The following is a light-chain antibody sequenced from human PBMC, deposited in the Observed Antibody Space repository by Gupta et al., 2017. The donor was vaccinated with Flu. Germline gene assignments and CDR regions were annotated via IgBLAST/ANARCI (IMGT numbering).Light chain of an antibody. J-gene: IGKJ4*01. CDR3: QQDDNLPIT. Sequence: PSSLSASVGDRVTITCQASQEISKYLNWYQQRPGKAPKILIYDASNLETGVPSRFSGSGSGTDFTFTISSLQPEDFATYYCQQDDNLPITFGGGTKVEIK. V-gene: IGKV1-33*01. CDR1: QEISKY. CDR2: DAS.